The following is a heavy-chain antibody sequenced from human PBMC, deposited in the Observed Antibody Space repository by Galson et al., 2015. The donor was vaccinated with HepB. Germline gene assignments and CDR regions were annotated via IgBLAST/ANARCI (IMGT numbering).Heavy chain of an antibody. D-gene: IGHD2-21*02. CDR1: GFPFGNYA. CDR2: ISGSGATT. V-gene: IGHV3-23*01. Sequence: SLRLSCAGSGFPFGNYAMSWFRQAPGKGLEWVSVISGSGATTFYADSVKGRFIIYRDNSKNTVYLQMNSLRADDTAIYYCAKEPPYCGGDCYSVSDVWGQGTLVTVSS. CDR3: AKEPPYCGGDCYSVSDV. J-gene: IGHJ4*02.